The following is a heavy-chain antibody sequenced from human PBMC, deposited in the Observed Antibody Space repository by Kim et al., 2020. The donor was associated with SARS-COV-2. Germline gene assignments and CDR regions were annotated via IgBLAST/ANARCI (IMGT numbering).Heavy chain of an antibody. V-gene: IGHV3-23*01. J-gene: IGHJ3*02. CDR3: AKVIRGDYAGGDAFDI. D-gene: IGHD4-17*01. Sequence: SVKGRFTISRDNSKNTLYLQMNSLRAEDTAVYYCAKVIRGDYAGGDAFDIWGQGTMVTVSS.